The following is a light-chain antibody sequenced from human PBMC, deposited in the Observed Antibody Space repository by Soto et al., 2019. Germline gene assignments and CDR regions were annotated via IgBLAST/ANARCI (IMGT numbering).Light chain of an antibody. CDR1: SSDVGGNNY. Sequence: QSVLTQPASVSGSPGQSIIISCTRASSDVGGNNYVSWYQQYPGKAPKLMVCDVSNRPSGVSNRFSGSKSGNTASLTISGLQAEDEADYYCSSFTGTSYVFGTGTKVTVL. CDR2: DVS. V-gene: IGLV2-14*01. J-gene: IGLJ1*01. CDR3: SSFTGTSYV.